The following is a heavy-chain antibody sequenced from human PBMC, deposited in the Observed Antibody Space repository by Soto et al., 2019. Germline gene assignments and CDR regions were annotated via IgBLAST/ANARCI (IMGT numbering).Heavy chain of an antibody. J-gene: IGHJ4*02. CDR2: IWYDGSNK. Sequence: GGSLRLSCAASGFTFSSYGMHWVRQAPGKGLEWVAVIWYDGSNKYYADSVKGRFTISRDNSKNTLYLQMNSLRAEDTAVYYCARDIRAGSGYYPGSYWGQGTLVTVSS. D-gene: IGHD3-22*01. CDR1: GFTFSSYG. CDR3: ARDIRAGSGYYPGSY. V-gene: IGHV3-33*01.